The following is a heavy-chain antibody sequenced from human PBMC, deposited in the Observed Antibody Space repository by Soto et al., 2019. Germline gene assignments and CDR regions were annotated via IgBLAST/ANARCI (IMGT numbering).Heavy chain of an antibody. D-gene: IGHD6-13*01. Sequence: QVQLVQSGAEVKKPGASVKVSCKTSGYTFIGYYLNWVRQAPRQGLEWMGWVNPHTGGTHYAQKFDGRVTMTRDTSTYTAYMELSGLKFDDTATYFCARVMAYEQQLVPFDYWGQGTLVTVSS. CDR2: VNPHTGGT. CDR1: GYTFIGYY. CDR3: ARVMAYEQQLVPFDY. J-gene: IGHJ4*02. V-gene: IGHV1-2*02.